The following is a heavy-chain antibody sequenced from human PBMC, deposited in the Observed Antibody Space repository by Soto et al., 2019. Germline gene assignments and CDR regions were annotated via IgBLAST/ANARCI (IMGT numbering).Heavy chain of an antibody. CDR2: IKEDGSEK. J-gene: IGHJ5*02. CDR3: ARDVSYSGEFEP. V-gene: IGHV3-7*05. D-gene: IGHD3-10*01. CDR1: GFLFSSYS. Sequence: GGSLRLSCAASGFLFSSYSMSWARQAPGKGLEWVATIKEDGSEKYNVDSVKGRFTISRDNAQNSLYLEMDSLRAEDTAVYYCARDVSYSGEFEPWGQGTLVTVSS.